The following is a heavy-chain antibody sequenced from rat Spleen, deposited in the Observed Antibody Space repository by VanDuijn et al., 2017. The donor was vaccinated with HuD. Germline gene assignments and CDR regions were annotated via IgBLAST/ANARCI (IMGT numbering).Heavy chain of an antibody. Sequence: EVQLVESGGGFVQPGRSLKLSCAASGFTFSNYGMAWVRQAPTKGLEWVTTIDYEGSTTHYGDSVKGRFTISRDNAKSTLYLQMNSLRSEDTATYYCARPPYDGTYYHYFDYWGQGVMVTVSS. D-gene: IGHD1-12*02. CDR2: IDYEGSTT. CDR1: GFTFSNYG. CDR3: ARPPYDGTYYHYFDY. V-gene: IGHV5-29*01. J-gene: IGHJ2*01.